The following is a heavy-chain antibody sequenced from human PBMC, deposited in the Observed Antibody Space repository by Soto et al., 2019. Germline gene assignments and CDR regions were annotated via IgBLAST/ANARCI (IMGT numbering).Heavy chain of an antibody. J-gene: IGHJ6*02. CDR1: GFTFSSYW. CDR2: INSDGSST. D-gene: IGHD6-6*01. Sequence: HPGGSLRLSCAASGFTFSSYWMHWVRQAPGKGLVWVSRINSDGSSTSYADSVKGRFTISRDNAKNTLYLQMNSLRAEDTAVYYCARDQWKLVWYYYYYGMDVWGQGTTVTVSS. V-gene: IGHV3-74*01. CDR3: ARDQWKLVWYYYYYGMDV.